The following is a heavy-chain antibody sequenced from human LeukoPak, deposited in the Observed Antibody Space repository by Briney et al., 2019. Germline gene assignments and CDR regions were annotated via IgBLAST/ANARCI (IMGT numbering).Heavy chain of an antibody. CDR2: IYYSGST. CDR3: ARGIIAAASTRYYFDY. CDR1: GGSISSGDYY. D-gene: IGHD6-13*01. J-gene: IGHJ4*02. Sequence: SQTLPLICTVSGGSISSGDYYWSWIRQPPGKGLEWIGYIYYSGSTYYNPSLKSRVTISVDTSKNQFSLKLSSVTAADTAVYYCARGIIAAASTRYYFDYWGQGTLVTVSS. V-gene: IGHV4-30-4*01.